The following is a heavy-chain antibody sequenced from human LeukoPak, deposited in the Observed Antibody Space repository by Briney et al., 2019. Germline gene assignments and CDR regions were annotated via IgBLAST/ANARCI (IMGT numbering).Heavy chain of an antibody. CDR2: IYYSGST. V-gene: IGHV4-39*01. D-gene: IGHD5-12*01. CDR3: ARLADLTVADY. CDR1: GGSISSSSYY. Sequence: SETLSLTCTVSGGSISSSSYYWGSIRQPPGNGLEWIGSIYYSGSTYYNPSLKSRVTISVDTSKNQFSLKLSSVTAADTAVYYCARLADLTVADYWGQGTLVAVSS. J-gene: IGHJ4*02.